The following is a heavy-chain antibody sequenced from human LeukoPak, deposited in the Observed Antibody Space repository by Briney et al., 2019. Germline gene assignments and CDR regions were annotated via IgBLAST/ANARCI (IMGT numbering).Heavy chain of an antibody. CDR3: PNPTPSTNGVDL. Sequence: PGGSLRLSCAASGFTFSDAWMNWVRQAPGKGLEWVGRIKSKTAGGTIHYAAPVKGRFSISRDDSMNTVFLQMDSLKAQDTGGYYSPNPTPSTNGVDLWGQGALVTVSS. D-gene: IGHD2-8*01. CDR1: GFTFSDAW. J-gene: IGHJ5*02. V-gene: IGHV3-15*01. CDR2: IKSKTAGGTI.